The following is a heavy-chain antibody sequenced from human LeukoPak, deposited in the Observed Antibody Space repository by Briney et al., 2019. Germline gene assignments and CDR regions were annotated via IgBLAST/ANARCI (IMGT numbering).Heavy chain of an antibody. Sequence: GWSLRLSCAASGFTFSSYEMSWVRHTPGKGLEWVANINQDGGTKYYRDFAKGRFTISRDNAQNSLYLQINSLRAEDTAVYYCARGHTAVTRHFDFWGQGTLVTVSS. CDR1: GFTFSSYE. CDR2: INQDGGTK. CDR3: ARGHTAVTRHFDF. V-gene: IGHV3-7*01. J-gene: IGHJ4*02. D-gene: IGHD4-17*01.